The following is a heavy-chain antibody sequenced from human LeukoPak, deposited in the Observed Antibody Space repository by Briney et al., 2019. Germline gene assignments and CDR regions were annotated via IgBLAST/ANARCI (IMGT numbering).Heavy chain of an antibody. Sequence: SETLSLTCTVSGVSISSGGYYWSWIRQHPGKGLEWIGYIYYSGSTYYNPSLKSRVTISVDTSKNQFSLKLSSVTAADTAVYYCASGRDGYNQGLDYWGQGTLVTVSS. J-gene: IGHJ4*02. V-gene: IGHV4-31*03. CDR2: IYYSGST. CDR3: ASGRDGYNQGLDY. D-gene: IGHD5-24*01. CDR1: GVSISSGGYY.